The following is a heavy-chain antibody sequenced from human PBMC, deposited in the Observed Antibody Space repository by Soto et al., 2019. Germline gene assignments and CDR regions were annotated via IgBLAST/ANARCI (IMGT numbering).Heavy chain of an antibody. V-gene: IGHV3-30*03. CDR3: ARENDCDLRAHFDY. CDR1: GFTFSSYG. J-gene: IGHJ4*02. Sequence: HPGGSLRLSCAASGFTFSSYGMHWVRQAPGKGLEWVAVISYDGSNKYYADSVKGRFTISRDNSKNTLYLQMSSLRSEDTAVYYCARENDCDLRAHFDYCGQGTLVTVSS. D-gene: IGHD2-21*02. CDR2: ISYDGSNK.